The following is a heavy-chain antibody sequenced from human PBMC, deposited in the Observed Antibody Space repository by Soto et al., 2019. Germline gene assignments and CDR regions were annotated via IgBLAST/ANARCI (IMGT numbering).Heavy chain of an antibody. CDR2: IIPIFGTA. V-gene: IGHV1-69*13. CDR1: GGTFSSYA. Sequence: SVKVSCKASGGTFSSYAISWVRQAPGQGLEWMGGIIPIFGTANYAQKFQGRVTITADESTSTAYMELSSLRSEDTPVYYCASPRRIAAAGYYYYGMDVWGQGTTVTVSS. CDR3: ASPRRIAAAGYYYYGMDV. J-gene: IGHJ6*02. D-gene: IGHD6-13*01.